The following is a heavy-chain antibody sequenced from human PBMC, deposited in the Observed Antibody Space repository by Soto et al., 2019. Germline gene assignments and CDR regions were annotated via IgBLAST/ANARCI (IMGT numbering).Heavy chain of an antibody. D-gene: IGHD2-2*01. CDR1: GSAFSNAG. CDR2: IVRKTDGGTT. J-gene: IGHJ4*02. Sequence: EVQLVESGGDLVKPGGSLKLSCAASGSAFSNAGRSWVGQPPGKGRKWVGRIVRKTDGGTTDYAAPVKGRFTISRDDSKNTLYLQMSSLEAEDTAVYYCAAGTGRTDFDYWGRGTLVTVSS. CDR3: AAGTGRTDFDY. V-gene: IGHV3-15*04.